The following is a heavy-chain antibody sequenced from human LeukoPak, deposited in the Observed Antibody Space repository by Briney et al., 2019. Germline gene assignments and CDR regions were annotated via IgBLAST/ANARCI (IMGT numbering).Heavy chain of an antibody. CDR3: ARDVSYTAYHYYGMDV. CDR1: GFTFNRYW. J-gene: IGHJ6*02. D-gene: IGHD1-26*01. V-gene: IGHV3-7*01. CDR2: IKHDGSEK. Sequence: GGSLRLSRAASGFTFNRYWMNWVRQAPGKGLEWVANIKHDGSEKDYVDSVKGRFTISRDNAKNALFLQMNSLRAEDTAVYYCARDVSYTAYHYYGMDVWGQGTTVTVSS.